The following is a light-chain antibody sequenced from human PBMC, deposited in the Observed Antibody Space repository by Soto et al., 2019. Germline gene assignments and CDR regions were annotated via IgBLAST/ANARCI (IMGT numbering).Light chain of an antibody. CDR2: GSS. V-gene: IGKV3-20*01. CDR3: QQYCSSPPYT. Sequence: EVVLTQSPGTLSLSPGERATLSCRASQSVSNNYFAWYQQKPGQAPRLLIFGSSDRATGVPDRFSGRGSGTDFTLTISRLEPEDVAVYYCQQYCSSPPYTFGQGTKLESK. J-gene: IGKJ2*01. CDR1: QSVSNNY.